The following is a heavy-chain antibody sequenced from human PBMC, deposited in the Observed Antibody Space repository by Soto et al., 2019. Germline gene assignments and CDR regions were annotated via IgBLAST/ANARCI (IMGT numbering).Heavy chain of an antibody. J-gene: IGHJ4*02. D-gene: IGHD3-22*01. CDR2: VYYDGFT. V-gene: IGHV4-59*12. Sequence: SETLSLTCTASGGSISTYNWSSLRQPPGKGLERIAYVYYDGFTNFNPSLNSRVAIFVDTSKDQFSLKLRSVTAADTAVYFCARGEPYYYDTSGFEYLDYFDLWGRGTRVTVSS. CDR1: GGSISTYN. CDR3: ARGEPYYYDTSGFEYLDYFDL.